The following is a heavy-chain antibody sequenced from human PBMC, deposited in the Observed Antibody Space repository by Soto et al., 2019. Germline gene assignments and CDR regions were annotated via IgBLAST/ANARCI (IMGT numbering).Heavy chain of an antibody. CDR1: GGSISSSSYY. CDR3: ARLYGDYGSPDY. Sequence: QLQLQESGPGLVKPSETLSLTCTVSGGSISSSSYYWGWIRQPPGKGLEWIGSIYYSGSTYYNPSLKSRVTISVDTSKNQFSLKLSSVTAADTAVYYCARLYGDYGSPDYWGQGTLVTVSS. V-gene: IGHV4-39*01. D-gene: IGHD4-17*01. CDR2: IYYSGST. J-gene: IGHJ4*02.